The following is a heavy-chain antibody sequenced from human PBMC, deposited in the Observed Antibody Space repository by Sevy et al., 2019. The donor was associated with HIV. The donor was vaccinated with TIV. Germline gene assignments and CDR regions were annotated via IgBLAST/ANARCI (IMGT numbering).Heavy chain of an antibody. CDR3: ARDCSSTTCLWGLDV. J-gene: IGHJ6*02. Sequence: GGSLRLSCVASGFTFSNYWMSWVRQAPGKGLEWVANIKRDGSEKYYVDSVRGRFSISRDNAKKSLYLQMNSLRAEDTALYYCARDCSSTTCLWGLDVWGQGTTVTVSS. D-gene: IGHD2-2*01. CDR1: GFTFSNYW. CDR2: IKRDGSEK. V-gene: IGHV3-7*03.